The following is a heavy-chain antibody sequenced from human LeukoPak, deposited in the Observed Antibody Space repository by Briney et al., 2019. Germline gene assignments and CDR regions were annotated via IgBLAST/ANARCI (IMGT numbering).Heavy chain of an antibody. CDR1: GGSFSGYY. Sequence: SETLSLTCAVYGGSFSGYYWSWIRQPPGKRREGIGEINHSGSTNYNPSLKSRVTISVDTSKNQFSLKLSSVTAADTAVYYCARGKGVVVPAAIRYYYYGMDVWGKGTTVTVSS. V-gene: IGHV4-34*01. CDR2: INHSGST. J-gene: IGHJ6*04. CDR3: ARGKGVVVPAAIRYYYYGMDV. D-gene: IGHD2-2*02.